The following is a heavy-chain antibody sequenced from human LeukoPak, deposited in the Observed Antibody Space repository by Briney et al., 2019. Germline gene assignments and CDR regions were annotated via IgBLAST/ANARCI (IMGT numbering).Heavy chain of an antibody. V-gene: IGHV3-64*01. CDR2: ISSNGGST. CDR1: VFTFSSYA. J-gene: IGHJ6*03. CDR3: ARDLRGGDYGDYRSYYYYMDV. D-gene: IGHD4-17*01. Sequence: GGSLRLSCAASVFTFSSYAMHWVRQAPGKGLEYVSAISSNGGSTYYANSVKGRFTISRDNSKNTLYLQMGSLRAEDMAVYYCARDLRGGDYGDYRSYYYYMDVWGKGTTVTVSS.